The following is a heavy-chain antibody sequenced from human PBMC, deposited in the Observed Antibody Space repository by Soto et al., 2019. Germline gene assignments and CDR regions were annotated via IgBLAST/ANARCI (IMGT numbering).Heavy chain of an antibody. CDR3: PRGSVRGGFDI. CDR2: IYDTWPT. J-gene: IGHJ3*02. D-gene: IGHD3-10*02. Sequence: QVHLQEAGPGLVRPSQTLSLTCTVAGGSMSENDYYWSWLRQSPGQGLQWIGYIYDTWPTSYSLSLKSRVTPSADTSRTPFSLTLNSVPAADTALYFCPRGSVRGGFDIWGQGTLVTVSS. CDR1: GGSMSENDYY. V-gene: IGHV4-30-4*01.